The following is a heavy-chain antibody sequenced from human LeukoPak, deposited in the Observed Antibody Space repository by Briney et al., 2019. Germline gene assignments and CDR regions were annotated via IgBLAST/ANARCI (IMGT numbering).Heavy chain of an antibody. V-gene: IGHV3-30*02. CDR2: IGYDGSNK. CDR3: AKIPRGSYSIDH. D-gene: IGHD3-10*01. J-gene: IGHJ4*02. CDR1: GFTFSTYG. Sequence: PGGSLRLSCAASGFTFSTYGMHWVRQAPGKGLQWVAFIGYDGSNKYYVDSVKGRFTASRDNSKNTLYLQMNSLRAEDTAVYYCAKIPRGSYSIDHWGQGTLVTVSS.